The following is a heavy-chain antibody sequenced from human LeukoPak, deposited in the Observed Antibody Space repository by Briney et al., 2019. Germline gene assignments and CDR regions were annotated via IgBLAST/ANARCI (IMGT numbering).Heavy chain of an antibody. V-gene: IGHV3-7*05. D-gene: IGHD2-15*01. CDR1: GFTFNNNW. CDR3: ARRSGYFDC. J-gene: IGHJ4*02. CDR2: IKEEGSEK. Sequence: GGSLRLSCAASGFTFNNNWMSWVRQAPGKGLEWVANIKEEGSEKYYVDSVKGRFTISRDNAKNSLYLQMNSLRAEDTALSYCARRSGYFDCWGQGTLVTVSS.